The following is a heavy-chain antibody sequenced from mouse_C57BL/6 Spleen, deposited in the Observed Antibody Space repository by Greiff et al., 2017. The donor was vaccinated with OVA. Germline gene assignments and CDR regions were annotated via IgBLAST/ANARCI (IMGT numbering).Heavy chain of an antibody. V-gene: IGHV1-52*01. J-gene: IGHJ2*01. CDR1: GYTFTSYW. CDR2: IDPSDSET. D-gene: IGHD2-1*01. CDR3: ARYGNYSYYFDY. Sequence: VQLQQPGAELVRPGSSVKLSCKASGYTFTSYWMHWVKQRPIQGLEWIGNIDPSDSETHYNQKFKDKATLTVDKSSSTAYMQLSSLTSEDSAVYYCARYGNYSYYFDYWGQGTTLTVSS.